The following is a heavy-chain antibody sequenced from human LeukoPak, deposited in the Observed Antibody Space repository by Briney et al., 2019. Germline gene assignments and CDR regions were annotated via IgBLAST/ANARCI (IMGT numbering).Heavy chain of an antibody. J-gene: IGHJ4*02. CDR2: INTDGSST. Sequence: GGSLRLSCAASAFTFTSYGMHWVRQAPGKGLVWVSRINTDGSSTNYADSVKGRFTISRDNAKNTLYLQMNSLRAEDTAVYYCARGLGGYTSSQAYWGQGTLVTVSS. CDR3: ARGLGGYTSSQAY. CDR1: AFTFTSYG. D-gene: IGHD6-13*01. V-gene: IGHV3-74*01.